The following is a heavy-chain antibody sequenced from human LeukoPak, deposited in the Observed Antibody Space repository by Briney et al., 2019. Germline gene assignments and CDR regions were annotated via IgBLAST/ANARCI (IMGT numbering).Heavy chain of an antibody. D-gene: IGHD3-10*01. CDR3: ARGGRFGELYY. Sequence: GGSLRLSCAASGFTFSSYRMNWVRQAPGKGLEWVSSISSSSSYIYYADSVKGRFTTSRDNAKNSLYLQMNSLRAEDTAVYYCARGGRFGELYYWGQGTLVTVSS. CDR1: GFTFSSYR. V-gene: IGHV3-21*01. J-gene: IGHJ4*02. CDR2: ISSSSSYI.